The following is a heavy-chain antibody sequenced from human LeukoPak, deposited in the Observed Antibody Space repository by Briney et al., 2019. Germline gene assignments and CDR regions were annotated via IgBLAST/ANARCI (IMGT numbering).Heavy chain of an antibody. Sequence: LTGGSLRLSCAASGIAFSDSAMYWVRQAPGKGLECVSVITDSYNTYYGDSVKGRFTVSRDNSRKTLFLQMNSLRVDDTALYYCVKGACSSGCSGNHWGQGTRVIVSS. CDR2: ITDSYNT. CDR3: VKGACSSGCSGNH. J-gene: IGHJ5*02. D-gene: IGHD6-19*01. CDR1: GIAFSDSA. V-gene: IGHV3-23*01.